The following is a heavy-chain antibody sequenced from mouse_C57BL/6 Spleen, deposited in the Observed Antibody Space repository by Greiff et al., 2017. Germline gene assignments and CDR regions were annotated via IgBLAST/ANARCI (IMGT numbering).Heavy chain of an antibody. Sequence: QVQLQQPGAELVKPGASVKLSCKASGYTFTSYWMPWVKQRPGRGLEWIGRIDPNSGGTKYNEKFKSKATLTVDKPSSTAYMQLSSLTSEDSAVYYCARSEAFITTVVGAMDYWGQGTSVTVSS. CDR2: IDPNSGGT. J-gene: IGHJ4*01. CDR3: ARSEAFITTVVGAMDY. D-gene: IGHD1-1*01. CDR1: GYTFTSYW. V-gene: IGHV1-72*01.